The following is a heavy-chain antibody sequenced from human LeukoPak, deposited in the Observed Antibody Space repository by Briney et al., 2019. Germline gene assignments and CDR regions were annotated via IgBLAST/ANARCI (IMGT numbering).Heavy chain of an antibody. D-gene: IGHD1-26*01. CDR2: LSTTEST. V-gene: IGHV4-61*02. CDR1: GGSISRWSYY. Sequence: SQTLSLTCTVSGGSISRWSYYGSWIRHSAGKGLEGIGRLSTTESTSYNPPPESRIAISLDTSKSQFYLLLSSVTAADTAVYYCEKELDHASNWFDHWGQGILVTVSS. CDR3: EKELDHASNWFDH. J-gene: IGHJ5*02.